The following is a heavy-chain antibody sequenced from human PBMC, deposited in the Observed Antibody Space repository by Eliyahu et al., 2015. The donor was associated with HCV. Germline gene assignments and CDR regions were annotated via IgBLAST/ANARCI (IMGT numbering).Heavy chain of an antibody. J-gene: IGHJ3*01. V-gene: IGHV5-51*01. CDR1: GYNFPNYW. CDR3: ARLMNRNYAFNV. D-gene: IGHD1-14*01. Sequence: EVQLAQSGAELRKPGESLKISCRASGYNFPNYWVAWVRQVPGEGLEWLGIIYPNDSDTYYSPSFQGRASISADKSINTAYLHFSGLQASDSAMYHCARLMNRNYAFNVWGPGTRLTVST. CDR2: IYPNDSDT.